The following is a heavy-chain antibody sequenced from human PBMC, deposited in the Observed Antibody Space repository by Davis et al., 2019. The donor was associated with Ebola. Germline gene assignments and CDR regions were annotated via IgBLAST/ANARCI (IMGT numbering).Heavy chain of an antibody. V-gene: IGHV4-61*01. CDR1: GGSVSSGSYY. Sequence: SETLSLTCTVSGGSVSSGSYYWSWIRQPPGKGLEWFVYIYYSGSTYYNPSLKRRVTISVDASKNQFSLKLSSVTAADTAVYYCARAPRKELRFLEWLLLFDFDYWGQGTLVTVSS. J-gene: IGHJ4*02. CDR3: ARAPRKELRFLEWLLLFDFDY. D-gene: IGHD3-3*01. CDR2: IYYSGST.